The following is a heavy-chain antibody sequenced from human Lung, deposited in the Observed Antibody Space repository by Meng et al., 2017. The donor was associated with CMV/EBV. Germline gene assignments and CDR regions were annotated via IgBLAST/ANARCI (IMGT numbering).Heavy chain of an antibody. CDR2: IYYTGRT. J-gene: IGHJ6*02. V-gene: IGHV4-30-4*08. CDR3: ARAKYYGMDV. CDR1: GGSISSDNYY. Sequence: LXCTVSGGSISSDNYYWSWIRQPPGKGLEWIGYIYYTGRTYYNPSLKSRLTISIEMSKNQSSLKLSSVTAADTAVYYCARAKYYGMDVWGQGTTVTVSS.